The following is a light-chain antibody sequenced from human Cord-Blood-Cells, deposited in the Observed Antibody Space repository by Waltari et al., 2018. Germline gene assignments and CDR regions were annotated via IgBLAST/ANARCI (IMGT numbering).Light chain of an antibody. CDR2: DVS. CDR3: SSYTSSSTSLYV. CDR1: SSDVGGYNY. J-gene: IGLJ1*01. V-gene: IGLV2-14*01. Sequence: QSALTQPASVSGSPGQSITISCTGTSSDVGGYNYFSWYQQHPGKAPKLMIYDVSKRPSGVSNRFSGSKSGNTASLTISGLQAEDEADYYCSSYTSSSTSLYVFGTGTKVTVL.